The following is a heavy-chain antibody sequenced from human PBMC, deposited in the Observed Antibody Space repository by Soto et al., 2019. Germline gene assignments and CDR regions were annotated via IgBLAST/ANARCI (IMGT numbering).Heavy chain of an antibody. CDR1: GYTFTSYG. V-gene: IGHV1-18*01. Sequence: ASVKVSCKASGYTFTSYGISWVRQAPGQGLEWMGWISAYNGNTNYAQKLQGRVTMTTDTSTSTAYMELRSLRSDDTAVYYCARDVRITMIVVVTPGNYYYYGMDVWGQGTTVTVS. CDR3: ARDVRITMIVVVTPGNYYYYGMDV. D-gene: IGHD3-22*01. J-gene: IGHJ6*02. CDR2: ISAYNGNT.